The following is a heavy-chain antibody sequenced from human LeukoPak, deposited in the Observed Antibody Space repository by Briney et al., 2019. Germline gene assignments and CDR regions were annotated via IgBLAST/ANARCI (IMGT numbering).Heavy chain of an antibody. Sequence: NPSETLSLTCTVSGGSISSGGYYWSWIRQHPGKGLEWIGYIYYSGSTYYNPSLKSRVTISVDTSKNQFSLKLSSVTAADTAVYYCARRGSGSYDGRFDPWGQGTLVTVSS. D-gene: IGHD3-10*01. CDR1: GGSISSGGYY. V-gene: IGHV4-31*03. CDR2: IYYSGST. CDR3: ARRGSGSYDGRFDP. J-gene: IGHJ5*02.